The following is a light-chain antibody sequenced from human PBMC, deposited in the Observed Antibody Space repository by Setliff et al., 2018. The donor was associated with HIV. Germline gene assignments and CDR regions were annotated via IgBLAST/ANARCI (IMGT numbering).Light chain of an antibody. CDR3: AAWNDRPTGIYG. V-gene: IGLV1-47*01. CDR1: SSNIETHY. CDR2: RND. Sequence: QSVLTQPPSASGAPGQTVTISCSGSSSNIETHYLYWYQQFPGTAPKLLIYRNDQRPSGVPARFSGSKSGTSAALTISDRLAEDEAEYFCAAWNDRPTGIYGFGTGTKGTVL. J-gene: IGLJ1*01.